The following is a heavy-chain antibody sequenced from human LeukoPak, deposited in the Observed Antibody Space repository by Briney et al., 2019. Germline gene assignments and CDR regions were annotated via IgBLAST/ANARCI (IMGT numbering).Heavy chain of an antibody. CDR3: SKDRGGTYGDYFDY. CDR2: IGGSGGTT. D-gene: IGHD4-17*01. Sequence: GGSLRLSCAASGFTFRSYAMTWVRQSPGKWLELVSAIGGSGGTTYYADSEKGRFTISRDNSKNTLYLQMNSLRAEDTAVYYCSKDRGGTYGDYFDYRGQGTLVTVSS. CDR1: GFTFRSYA. V-gene: IGHV3-23*01. J-gene: IGHJ4*02.